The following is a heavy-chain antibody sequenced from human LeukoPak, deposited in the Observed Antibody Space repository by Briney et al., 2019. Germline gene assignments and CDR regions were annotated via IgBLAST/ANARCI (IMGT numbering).Heavy chain of an antibody. D-gene: IGHD2-15*01. CDR1: GFIFSGYY. Sequence: GGSLRLSCAASGFIFSGYYMSWIRQAPGKGVEWVSYISNIGTTIYYADSVKGRFTISRDTAKNSLYLQMNSLRAEDTAVYYCARVRGCGGGSCYSYYMDVWGKGTTVTVSS. J-gene: IGHJ6*03. CDR2: ISNIGTTI. CDR3: ARVRGCGGGSCYSYYMDV. V-gene: IGHV3-11*04.